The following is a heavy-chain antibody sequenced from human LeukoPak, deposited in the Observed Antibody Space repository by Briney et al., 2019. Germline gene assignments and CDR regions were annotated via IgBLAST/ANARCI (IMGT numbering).Heavy chain of an antibody. CDR2: IGGGGDMT. Sequence: GGSLRLSCAASGITIRTYALNWVRQAPGKGLEWISGIGGGGDMTNYADTVKGRFTISRDKSKTTLNLQMNSLRAEDTAVYYCAYCGGDCYSNYYYGMDVWGQGTTVTVSS. J-gene: IGHJ6*02. D-gene: IGHD2-21*02. V-gene: IGHV3-23*01. CDR3: AYCGGDCYSNYYYGMDV. CDR1: GITIRTYA.